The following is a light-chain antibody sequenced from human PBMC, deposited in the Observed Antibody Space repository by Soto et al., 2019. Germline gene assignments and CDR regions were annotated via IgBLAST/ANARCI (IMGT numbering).Light chain of an antibody. J-gene: IGKJ5*01. CDR2: AAS. CDR3: QQADTFPIT. V-gene: IGKV1-6*01. Sequence: QITPSPTTLSASVGEKIIITCRASRDVGSDVSWYQQKPGQAPKLLIYAASNLYTGVPSRFSGSRSGTEFTLTISSLQPEDFAIYYCQQADTFPITFGQGTRLEIK. CDR1: RDVGSD.